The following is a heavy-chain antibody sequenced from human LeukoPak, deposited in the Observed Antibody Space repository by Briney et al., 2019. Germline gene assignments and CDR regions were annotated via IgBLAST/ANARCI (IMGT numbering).Heavy chain of an antibody. CDR3: ARGLHGYTYGYVPWELYYYMDV. J-gene: IGHJ6*03. D-gene: IGHD5-18*01. CDR1: GGSINSGRYY. Sequence: SETLSLTCTVSGGSINSGRYYWSWIRQPAGRGLEWIGHISTSGRTSYSPSLKSRVTVSVDTSKNQFSLKMSSVSAADTAVYYCARGLHGYTYGYVPWELYYYMDVWGKGTTVTISS. V-gene: IGHV4-61*09. CDR2: ISTSGRT.